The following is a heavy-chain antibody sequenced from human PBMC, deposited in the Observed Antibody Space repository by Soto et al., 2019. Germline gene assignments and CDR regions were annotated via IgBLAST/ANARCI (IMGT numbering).Heavy chain of an antibody. V-gene: IGHV1-18*04. Sequence: QGQLVQSGAEVKKPGASVKVSCKASGYSFSTYGVSWVRQAPGQGLEWMGWITVSNGNTNYIDNLQGRVTMTTDTSTSTGYMELWRLRSDDTAVDLCARSYRYGSYWYFDDWGQGTLVVVSS. CDR3: ARSYRYGSYWYFDD. CDR2: ITVSNGNT. D-gene: IGHD5-18*01. J-gene: IGHJ4*02. CDR1: GYSFSTYG.